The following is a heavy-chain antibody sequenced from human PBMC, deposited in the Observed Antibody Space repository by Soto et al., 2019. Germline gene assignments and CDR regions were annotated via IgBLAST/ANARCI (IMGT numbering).Heavy chain of an antibody. CDR3: ARHCSGGTCYSGAEYFHH. CDR2: IYYSGST. Sequence: SETLSLTCTVSSGSISSYYWSWIRQPPGKGLEWIGYIYYSGSTKYNPSLKTRVTISIDTSKNQFSLRLSSVTAADTAVYFCARHCSGGTCYSGAEYFHHWGQGTLVTVSS. V-gene: IGHV4-59*08. CDR1: SGSISSYY. J-gene: IGHJ1*01. D-gene: IGHD2-15*01.